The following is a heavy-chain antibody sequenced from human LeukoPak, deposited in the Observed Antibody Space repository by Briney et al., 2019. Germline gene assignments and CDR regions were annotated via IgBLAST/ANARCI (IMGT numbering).Heavy chain of an antibody. Sequence: GGSLRLSCTASGFTFSIFGMHWVRQAPGKGLEWVAVISYDGSNKYYADSVKGRFTISRDNSKNTLYLQMNSLRAEDTAVYYCARGWEMATIMDYYYGMDVWGQGTTVTVSS. CDR2: ISYDGSNK. D-gene: IGHD5-24*01. V-gene: IGHV3-30*03. CDR3: ARGWEMATIMDYYYGMDV. CDR1: GFTFSIFG. J-gene: IGHJ6*02.